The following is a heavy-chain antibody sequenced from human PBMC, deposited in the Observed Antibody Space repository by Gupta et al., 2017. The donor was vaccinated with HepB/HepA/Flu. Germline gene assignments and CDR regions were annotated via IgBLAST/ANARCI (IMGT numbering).Heavy chain of an antibody. Sequence: EVQLLESGGHLVQPGGSLRLSCAASGLTFSSYAMSWVRQAPGQGLEWVSAISGDGGSTYYADSVKGRFIISRDNSKNTLFLQMNSLRAEDTAVYYCAKGSSYYDVLTGYSPRLDSWGQGTLVTVSS. CDR3: AKGSSYYDVLTGYSPRLDS. CDR1: GLTFSSYA. J-gene: IGHJ4*02. CDR2: ISGDGGST. V-gene: IGHV3-23*01. D-gene: IGHD3-9*01.